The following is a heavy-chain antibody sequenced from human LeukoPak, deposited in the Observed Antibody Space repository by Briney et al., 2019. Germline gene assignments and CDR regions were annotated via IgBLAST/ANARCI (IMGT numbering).Heavy chain of an antibody. V-gene: IGHV4-34*03. J-gene: IGHJ5*02. D-gene: IGHD1-26*01. CDR3: WRAPRRASTTLLP. CDR1: GGSFSGYY. CDR2: INHSGST. Sequence: KPSETLSLTCAVYGGSFSGYYWRWIRQPPGKGLEWIGEINHSGSTNYNPSLKSRVTISVDTSQKQFSLEPSPLTAPGTALVYLWRAPRRASTTLLPWGKGTLVTVSS.